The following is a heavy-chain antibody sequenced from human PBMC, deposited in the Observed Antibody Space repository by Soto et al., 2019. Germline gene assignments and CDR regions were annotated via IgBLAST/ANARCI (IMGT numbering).Heavy chain of an antibody. D-gene: IGHD6-13*01. J-gene: IGHJ3*02. Sequence: QITLKESGPTVVKPTQTLTLTCTFSGFSLSTSGVGVGWIRQPPGKALEWLALIYWDDNKRFSPSLESRLTITKDTSKNQVVLTMTNMDPVDTATYYCAHSDTSSWYRGAFDIWGKGTMVTVSS. CDR1: GFSLSTSGVG. CDR2: IYWDDNK. CDR3: AHSDTSSWYRGAFDI. V-gene: IGHV2-5*02.